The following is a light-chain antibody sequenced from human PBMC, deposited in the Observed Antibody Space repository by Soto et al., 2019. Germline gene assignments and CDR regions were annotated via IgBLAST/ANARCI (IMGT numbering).Light chain of an antibody. CDR1: ISDMVPHDY. CDR2: EVN. Sequence: QSLLTLPASLSGSPGQSVTIASTGTISDMVPHDYVSWFQQHPGKAPKLMISEVNNRPSGVSNRCSGSTSGNAAYLTIAGLQVEDEAEYFCFSFKTTSTPAFGTGTKVTVL. J-gene: IGLJ1*01. CDR3: FSFKTTSTPA. V-gene: IGLV2-14*01.